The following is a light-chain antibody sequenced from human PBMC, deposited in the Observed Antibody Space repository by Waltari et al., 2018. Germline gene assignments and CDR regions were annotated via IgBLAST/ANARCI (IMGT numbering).Light chain of an antibody. Sequence: HSALTQPASVSGSPGQSISISCTGISSDVGGFNFVSWYQQHPGKAPKLMIYDVFNRPSGVSTRFSGSKSDNAASLAISGLQAEDEAVYYCSSYTASPPHVVFGGGTKVTVL. J-gene: IGLJ2*01. CDR2: DVF. CDR1: SSDVGGFNF. CDR3: SSYTASPPHVV. V-gene: IGLV2-14*03.